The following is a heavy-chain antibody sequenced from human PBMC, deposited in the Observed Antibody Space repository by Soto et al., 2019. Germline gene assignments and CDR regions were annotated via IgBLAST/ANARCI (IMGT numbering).Heavy chain of an antibody. CDR1: GYSVTSFDYA. D-gene: IGHD2-21*01. CDR3: PRGDGNSYYAYHFAN. V-gene: IGHV4-61*08. J-gene: IGHJ4*02. Sequence: PSYTLSLPRAACGYSVTSFDYAGSWNRQPPRGALEWIGYIYNSGTSKYNPSLKSRVAMSQDTYKNQFWLGLHSLTAADTAVYFCPRGDGNSYYAYHFANWGQRALVSVSS. CDR2: IYNSGTS.